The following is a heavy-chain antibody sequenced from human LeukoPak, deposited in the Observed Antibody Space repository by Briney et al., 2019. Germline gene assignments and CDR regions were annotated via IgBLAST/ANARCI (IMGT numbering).Heavy chain of an antibody. CDR3: AKDEGPSDTAIDY. CDR1: GFTFSSYG. Sequence: GGSLRLSCAASGFTFSSYGMHWVRQAPGKGLEWVAFIRYDGSNKYYADSVKGRFTISRDNSKNTLYLQMNSLRAEDTAVYYCAKDEGPSDTAIDYWGQGTLVTVSS. V-gene: IGHV3-30*02. CDR2: IRYDGSNK. J-gene: IGHJ4*02. D-gene: IGHD5-18*01.